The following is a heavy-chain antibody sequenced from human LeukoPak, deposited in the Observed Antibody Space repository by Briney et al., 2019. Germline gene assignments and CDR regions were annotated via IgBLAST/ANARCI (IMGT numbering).Heavy chain of an antibody. D-gene: IGHD2-2*01. CDR2: ISGIGGST. Sequence: GGSLRLSCAASGFTFSSYSMGWVRQAPGKGLEWVSAISGIGGSTYYADSVKGRFTISRDNSKNTLYLQMNSLRAEDTAVYYCAKELVVVVPAAMRYWGQGTLVTVSS. J-gene: IGHJ4*02. CDR3: AKELVVVVPAAMRY. CDR1: GFTFSSYS. V-gene: IGHV3-23*01.